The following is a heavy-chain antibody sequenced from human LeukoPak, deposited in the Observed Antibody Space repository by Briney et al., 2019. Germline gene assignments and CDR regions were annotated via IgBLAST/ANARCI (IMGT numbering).Heavy chain of an antibody. D-gene: IGHD3-22*01. CDR1: GFTFSSYA. V-gene: IGHV3-23*01. Sequence: AGGSLRLSCAASGFTFSSYAMSWVRQAPGKGLEWVSAISGSGSSTYYADSVKGRFTISRDNSKNTLYLQMNSLRAEDTAVYYCAKIQYYYDLTSDYWGQGTLVTVSS. J-gene: IGHJ4*02. CDR3: AKIQYYYDLTSDY. CDR2: ISGSGSST.